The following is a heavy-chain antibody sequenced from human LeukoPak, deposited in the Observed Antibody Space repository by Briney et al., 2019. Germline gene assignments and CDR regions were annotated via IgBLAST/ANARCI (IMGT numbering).Heavy chain of an antibody. CDR2: INHSGFT. CDR3: ARSLGDV. J-gene: IGHJ6*02. CDR1: GGSFSGYY. V-gene: IGHV4-34*01. Sequence: PSETLSLTCGVYGGSFSGYYWSWIRQSPGKGLEWIGEINHSGFTNSNPSLKSRVTMSADTSKNQFSLKVTSVTAADTAVYFCARSLGDVWGRGTMVTDSS.